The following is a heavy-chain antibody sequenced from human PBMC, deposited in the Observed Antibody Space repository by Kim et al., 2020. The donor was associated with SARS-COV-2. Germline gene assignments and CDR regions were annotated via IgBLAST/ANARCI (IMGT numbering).Heavy chain of an antibody. J-gene: IGHJ6*02. D-gene: IGHD6-6*01. CDR1: GYTFTGYY. V-gene: IGHV1-2*02. CDR2: INPNSGGT. CDR3: ARDQASSSRYGMDV. Sequence: ASVKVSCKASGYTFTGYYMHWVRQAPGQGLEWMVWINPNSGGTNYAQKFQGRVTMTRDTSISTAYMELSRLRSDDTAVYYCARDQASSSRYGMDVWGQGTTVTVSS.